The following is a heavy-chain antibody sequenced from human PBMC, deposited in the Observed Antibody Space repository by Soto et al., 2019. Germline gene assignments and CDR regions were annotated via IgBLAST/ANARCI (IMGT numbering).Heavy chain of an antibody. CDR1: GGSISSGGYY. D-gene: IGHD3-3*01. J-gene: IGHJ3*02. Sequence: ASETLSLTCTVSGGSISSGGYYWSWILQHPGKGLEWIGYIYYSGSTYYNPSLKSRVTISVDTSKNQFSLKLSSVTAADTAVYYCARDSASITIFGVTYHDAFDIWGQGTMVTVSS. CDR2: IYYSGST. CDR3: ARDSASITIFGVTYHDAFDI. V-gene: IGHV4-31*03.